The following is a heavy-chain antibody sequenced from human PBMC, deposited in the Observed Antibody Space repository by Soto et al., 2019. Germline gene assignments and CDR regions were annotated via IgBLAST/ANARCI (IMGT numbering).Heavy chain of an antibody. CDR1: GGSMRSYY. Sequence: SETLSLTYNVSGGSMRSYYWTWLRQSPGKGLEWIGNIFYSGNTNLNPSLRSRLSMSVDTSKNKFSLMLNSVTAADTAVYYCARDSRCCGMDVWGQGTTVTVSS. CDR2: IFYSGNT. V-gene: IGHV4-59*01. CDR3: ARDSRCCGMDV. J-gene: IGHJ6*02.